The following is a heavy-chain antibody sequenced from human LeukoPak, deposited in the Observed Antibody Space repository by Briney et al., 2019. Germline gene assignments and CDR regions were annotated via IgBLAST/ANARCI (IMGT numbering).Heavy chain of an antibody. CDR1: GGSVSGYH. V-gene: IGHV4-4*07. D-gene: IGHD3-10*01. Sequence: SETLSLTCTVSGGSVSGYHWSWVRKPAGKGLEWIGRIYTSGSTNYNPPLKSRVTMSVDTSKNQFSLELSSVTAADTAVYYCARGSGSYPPLDYWGQGTLVTVSS. CDR2: IYTSGST. CDR3: ARGSGSYPPLDY. J-gene: IGHJ4*02.